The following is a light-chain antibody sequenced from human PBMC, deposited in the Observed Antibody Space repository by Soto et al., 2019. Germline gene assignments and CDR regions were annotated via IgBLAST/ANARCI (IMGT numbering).Light chain of an antibody. CDR2: EVS. CDR3: TSYAGSNIWV. J-gene: IGLJ3*02. V-gene: IGLV2-8*01. Sequence: QSVLTQPPSASGSPGQSVTISCTGTSSDVGGYNYVSWYQQYPGKAPKLMMYEVSKRPSGVPDRFSGSKSGKTASLTVSGLQPEDEADYYCTSYAGSNIWVFGGGTKVTVL. CDR1: SSDVGGYNY.